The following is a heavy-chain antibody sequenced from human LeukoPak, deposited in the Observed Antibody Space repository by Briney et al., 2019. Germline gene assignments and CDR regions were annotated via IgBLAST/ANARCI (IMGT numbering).Heavy chain of an antibody. Sequence: SETLSLTCAVYGGSFSGYYWSWIRQPPGKGLEWIGEINHSGSTNYNPSLKSRVTISVDTSKNQFSLKLSSVTAADTAVYYCARGLGSVSDFADWFDPWGQGTLVTVSS. CDR2: INHSGST. CDR3: ARGLGSVSDFADWFDP. J-gene: IGHJ5*02. V-gene: IGHV4-34*01. CDR1: GGSFSGYY. D-gene: IGHD3-3*01.